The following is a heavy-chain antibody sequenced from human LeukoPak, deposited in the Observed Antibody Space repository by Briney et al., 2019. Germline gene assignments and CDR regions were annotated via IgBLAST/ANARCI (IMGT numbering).Heavy chain of an antibody. CDR3: ARVPNWRYYLDY. V-gene: IGHV1-46*01. Sequence: ASVTVSCKASGYTLSIYDMHWVRQAPGQGLEWMALIKPSAGSTDYSRKFQGRDTITRDTTTSTVYMEKSSLTSEDTAVYYCARVPNWRYYLDYWGQGTLVTVSS. CDR1: GYTLSIYD. J-gene: IGHJ4*02. CDR2: IKPSAGST. D-gene: IGHD2-8*01.